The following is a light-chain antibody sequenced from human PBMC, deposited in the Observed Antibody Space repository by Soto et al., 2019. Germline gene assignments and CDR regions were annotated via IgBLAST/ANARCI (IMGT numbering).Light chain of an antibody. CDR1: QSVSSN. CDR2: GAS. J-gene: IGKJ3*01. Sequence: EIVMTQSPATLSVSPGERATLSCRASQSVSSNLAWYPQKPGQAPRLLIYGASTRATGITARFSGSGSGTEFTLTISSLQSEAFAVYYCQHYNNWPPFTFGPGTKVDIK. V-gene: IGKV3-15*01. CDR3: QHYNNWPPFT.